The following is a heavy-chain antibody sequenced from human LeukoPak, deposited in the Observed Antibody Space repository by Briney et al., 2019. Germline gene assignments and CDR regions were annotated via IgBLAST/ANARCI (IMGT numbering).Heavy chain of an antibody. V-gene: IGHV3-74*01. J-gene: IGHJ4*02. CDR2: INSDGSST. CDR3: ARDVDTYDY. D-gene: IGHD2-15*01. CDR1: GFTFSSYW. Sequence: PGGSLRLPCAASGFTFSSYWMLWVRQAPAKGLVWVSRINSDGSSTRYADSVKCRFTISRDNAKNTLYLQMNSLRAEDTAVYYCARDVDTYDYWGQGALVTVSS.